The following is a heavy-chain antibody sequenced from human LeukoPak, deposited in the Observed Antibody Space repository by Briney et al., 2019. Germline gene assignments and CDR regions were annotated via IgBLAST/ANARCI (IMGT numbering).Heavy chain of an antibody. J-gene: IGHJ4*02. Sequence: GTSLRLSCAASGFTFSSYGMHWVRQAPGKGLEWVANIKQDGNEKYYVDSVKGRFTISRDNAKDSLYLQMNSLRAEDTAVYYCARDRSSRSFDYWGQGALVTVSS. CDR2: IKQDGNEK. V-gene: IGHV3-7*01. D-gene: IGHD6-13*01. CDR1: GFTFSSYG. CDR3: ARDRSSRSFDY.